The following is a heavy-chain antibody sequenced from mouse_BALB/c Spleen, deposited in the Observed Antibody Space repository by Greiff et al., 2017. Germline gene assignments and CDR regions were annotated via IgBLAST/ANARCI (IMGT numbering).Heavy chain of an antibody. J-gene: IGHJ3*01. D-gene: IGHD1-1*01. CDR1: GFNIKDYY. CDR2: IDPENGNT. V-gene: IGHV14-1*02. CDR3: ARSLYYPDAY. Sequence: EVQLVESGAELVRPGALVKLSCKASGFNIKDYYMHWVKQRPEQGLEWIGWIDPENGNTIYDPKFQGKASITADTSSNTAYLQLSSLTSEDTAVYYCARSLYYPDAYWGQGTLVTVSA.